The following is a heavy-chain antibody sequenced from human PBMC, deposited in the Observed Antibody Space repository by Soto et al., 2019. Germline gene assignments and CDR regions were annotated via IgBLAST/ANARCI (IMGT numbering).Heavy chain of an antibody. CDR2: ISYDGSNK. Sequence: GGSLRLSCAASGFTFSSYGMHWVRQAPGKGLEWVAVISYDGSNKYYADSVKGRFTISRDNSKNTLYLQMNSLRAEDTAVYYCAKGVDIVVVVAATPLEGWFDPWGQGTLVTVSS. D-gene: IGHD2-15*01. CDR1: GFTFSSYG. V-gene: IGHV3-30*18. CDR3: AKGVDIVVVVAATPLEGWFDP. J-gene: IGHJ5*02.